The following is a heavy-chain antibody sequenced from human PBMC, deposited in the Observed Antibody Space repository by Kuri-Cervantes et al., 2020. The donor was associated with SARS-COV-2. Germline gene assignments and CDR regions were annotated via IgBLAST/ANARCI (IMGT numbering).Heavy chain of an antibody. D-gene: IGHD3-3*01. CDR3: ATTYDFWSGYYYGMDV. CDR2: IKSKTDGGTT. V-gene: IGHV3-15*01. J-gene: IGHJ6*02. CDR1: GFIFSDHL. Sequence: GGSLRLSCTASGFIFSDHLMSWVRQAPGKGLEWVGRIKSKTDGGTTDYAAPVKGRFTISRDDSKNTLYLQMNSLKTEDTAVYYCATTYDFWSGYYYGMDVWGQGTTVTVSS.